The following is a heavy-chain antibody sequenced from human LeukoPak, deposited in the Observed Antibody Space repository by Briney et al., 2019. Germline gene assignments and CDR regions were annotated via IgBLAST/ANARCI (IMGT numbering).Heavy chain of an antibody. CDR3: ARVAAAAGAPFDY. J-gene: IGHJ4*02. D-gene: IGHD6-13*01. Sequence: GGSLRLSCAASGFTFSSYSMTWVRQAPGKGLEWVSSISSSSYIYYADSVKGRFTISRDNAKNSLYLQMNSLRAEDTAVYYCARVAAAAGAPFDYWGQGTLVTVSS. V-gene: IGHV3-21*01. CDR2: ISSSSYI. CDR1: GFTFSSYS.